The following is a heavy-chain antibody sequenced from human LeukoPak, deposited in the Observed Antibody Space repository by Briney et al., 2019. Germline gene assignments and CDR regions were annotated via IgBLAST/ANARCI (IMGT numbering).Heavy chain of an antibody. CDR3: ARRPPTRDSPYGMDV. Sequence: GGSLRLSCAASGFTFSSYAMSWVRQAPGKGLEWVSAISGSGGSTYYADSVKGRFTISRDNSKNTLYLQMTSLRAEDTAVYYCARRPPTRDSPYGMDVWGQGTTVTVSS. D-gene: IGHD4-4*01. J-gene: IGHJ6*02. CDR1: GFTFSSYA. CDR2: ISGSGGST. V-gene: IGHV3-23*01.